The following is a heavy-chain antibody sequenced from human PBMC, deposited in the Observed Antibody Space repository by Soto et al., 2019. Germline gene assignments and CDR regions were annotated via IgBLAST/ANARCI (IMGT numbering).Heavy chain of an antibody. Sequence: QVQLVQSGAEVKKPGSSVKVSCKASGGTFSSYAISWVRQAPGQGLEWMGGIIPIFGTANYAQKFQGRVTXXAXECXSTAYMELSSLRSEDTAVYYCAQGSVYSSGWRIDYWGQGTLVTVSS. V-gene: IGHV1-69*12. CDR2: IIPIFGTA. D-gene: IGHD6-19*01. CDR3: AQGSVYSSGWRIDY. CDR1: GGTFSSYA. J-gene: IGHJ4*02.